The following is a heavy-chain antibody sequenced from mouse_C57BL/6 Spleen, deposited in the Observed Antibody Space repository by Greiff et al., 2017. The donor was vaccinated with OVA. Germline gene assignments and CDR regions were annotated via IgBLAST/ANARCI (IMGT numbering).Heavy chain of an antibody. CDR2: IYPYNDGT. V-gene: IGHV1-14*01. CDR3: ARFGSSYGYFDV. CDR1: GYTFTSYV. Sequence: EVKLMESGPELVKPGASVKMSCKASGYTFTSYVMHWVKQKPGQGLEWIGYIYPYNDGTKYNEKFKGKATLTSDKSSSTAYMELSSLTSEDSAVYYCARFGSSYGYFDVWGTGTTVTVSS. D-gene: IGHD1-1*01. J-gene: IGHJ1*03.